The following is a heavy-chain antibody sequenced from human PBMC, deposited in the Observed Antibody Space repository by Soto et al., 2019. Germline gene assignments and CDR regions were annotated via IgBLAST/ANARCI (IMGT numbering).Heavy chain of an antibody. CDR3: ARDPGYYYDSSGYL. CDR2: ISYDGSNK. J-gene: IGHJ4*02. CDR1: GFTFSSYA. Sequence: GGSLRLSCAASGFTFSSYAMHWVRQAPGKGLEWVAVISYDGSNKYYADSVKGRFTISRDNSKNTLYLQMNSLRAEDTAVYYCARDPGYYYDSSGYLWGQGTLVTVSS. V-gene: IGHV3-30-3*01. D-gene: IGHD3-22*01.